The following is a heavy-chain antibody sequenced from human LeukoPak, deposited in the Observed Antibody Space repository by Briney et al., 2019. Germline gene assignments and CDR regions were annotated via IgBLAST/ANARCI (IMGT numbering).Heavy chain of an antibody. Sequence: GESLKISCQGSGYSFSTYWIAWVRQMPGKGLEWMGTIYPGDSDTRYSPSFQGQVTISADKSISTAYLQWSSLKASDTAMYYCARLKENAFDIWGQGTMVTISS. V-gene: IGHV5-51*01. CDR2: IYPGDSDT. J-gene: IGHJ3*02. CDR1: GYSFSTYW. CDR3: ARLKENAFDI.